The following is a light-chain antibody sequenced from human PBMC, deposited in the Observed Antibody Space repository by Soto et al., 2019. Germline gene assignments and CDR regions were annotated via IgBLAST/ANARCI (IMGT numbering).Light chain of an antibody. CDR1: QSVSSY. J-gene: IGKJ1*01. CDR3: QQRSNWPPWT. V-gene: IGKV3-11*01. Sequence: EIVLTQSPATLSLSHGERATLSCRASQSVSSYLAWYQQKPGQAPRLLIYDASNRATGIPAGFSGSGSGTDFTLTISSLEPEDFAVYYCQQRSNWPPWTFGQGSKVDIK. CDR2: DAS.